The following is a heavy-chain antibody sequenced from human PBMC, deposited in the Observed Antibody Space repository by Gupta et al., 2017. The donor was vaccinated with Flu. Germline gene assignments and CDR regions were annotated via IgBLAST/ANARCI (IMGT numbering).Heavy chain of an antibody. D-gene: IGHD3-22*01. Sequence: QVQLQQWGAGLLKPSETLSLTCAVYGGSFSGYYWSWIRQPPGKGLEWIGEINHSGSTNYNPSLKSRVTISVDTSKNQFSLKLSSVTAADTAVYYCARGRLIRRMVVITTFHYFDYWGQGTLVTVSS. CDR2: INHSGST. CDR1: GGSFSGYY. J-gene: IGHJ4*02. V-gene: IGHV4-34*01. CDR3: ARGRLIRRMVVITTFHYFDY.